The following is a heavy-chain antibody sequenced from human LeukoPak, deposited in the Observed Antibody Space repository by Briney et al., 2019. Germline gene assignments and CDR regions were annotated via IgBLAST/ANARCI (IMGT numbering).Heavy chain of an antibody. V-gene: IGHV3-48*02. CDR3: ARARRVDY. Sequence: PGGALRLSCAASGFTFSTYTMNWVRQAPGKGLEWVSSIYSSSSIITYTDSVKGRFTISRDTSKNSLFLQMNSLRDEDTAVYYCARARRVDYWGQGTLVTV. CDR1: GFTFSTYT. J-gene: IGHJ4*02. D-gene: IGHD5/OR15-5a*01. CDR2: IYSSSSII.